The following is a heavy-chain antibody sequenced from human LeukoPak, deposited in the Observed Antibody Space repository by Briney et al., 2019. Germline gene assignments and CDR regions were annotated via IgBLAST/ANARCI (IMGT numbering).Heavy chain of an antibody. CDR1: GFTFSDYS. D-gene: IGHD1-26*01. J-gene: IGHJ4*02. V-gene: IGHV3-48*01. Sequence: GGSLRLSCAASGFTFSDYSMNWVRQAPGKGLEWVSYISTSNRTIYYADSVKGRFTISRDNAENSLYLQMNSLRAEDTAVYYCARDLRIVGAAQVHYWGQGTLVTVSS. CDR3: ARDLRIVGAAQVHY. CDR2: ISTSNRTI.